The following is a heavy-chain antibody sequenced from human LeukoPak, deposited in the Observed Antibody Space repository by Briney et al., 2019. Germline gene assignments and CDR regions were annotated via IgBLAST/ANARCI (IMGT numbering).Heavy chain of an antibody. CDR2: ISYDGNKK. V-gene: IGHV3-30*18. CDR1: GFTFSSHG. D-gene: IGHD2-15*01. CDR3: AKRTVVADY. Sequence: GRSLRLSCAASGFTFSSHGIHWVRQAPGKGLEWVAVISYDGNKKYYADSVKGRFTISRDNSKNTLYLQMNSLRAEDTAVYYCAKRTVVADYWGQGTLVTVSS. J-gene: IGHJ4*02.